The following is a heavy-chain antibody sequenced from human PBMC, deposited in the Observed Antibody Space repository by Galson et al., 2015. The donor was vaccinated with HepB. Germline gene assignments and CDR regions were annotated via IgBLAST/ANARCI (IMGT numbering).Heavy chain of an antibody. CDR1: GYTFINYS. Sequence: SVKVSCKGSGYTFINYSINWVRQASGQGLEWMGWISTYNGNTKYAQKYKGRVTMTTDTIQSTAYMELKSLGSNDTAVYYWAREGTGAVAGTWDNWGQGTLVTVSS. D-gene: IGHD6-19*01. CDR2: ISTYNGNT. V-gene: IGHV1-18*04. CDR3: AREGTGAVAGTWDN. J-gene: IGHJ4*02.